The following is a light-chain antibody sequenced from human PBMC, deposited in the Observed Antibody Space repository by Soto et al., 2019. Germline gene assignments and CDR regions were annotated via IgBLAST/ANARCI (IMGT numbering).Light chain of an antibody. J-gene: IGLJ2*01. Sequence: QSVLTQSPSASASLGASVKLTCTLSSGHSSYAIAWHQQQPEKGPRYLMKRNSDGSHSKGDGIPDRFSGSSSGAERYLTISSLQSEDEADYYCQTWGTVVFGGGTKLTVX. CDR1: SGHSSYA. V-gene: IGLV4-69*01. CDR3: QTWGTVV. CDR2: RNSDGSH.